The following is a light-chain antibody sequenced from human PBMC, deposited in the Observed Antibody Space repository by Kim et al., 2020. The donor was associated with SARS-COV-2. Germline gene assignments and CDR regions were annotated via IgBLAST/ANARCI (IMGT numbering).Light chain of an antibody. CDR2: RET. CDR1: NIGSKY. J-gene: IGLJ2*01. CDR3: QVWDSSTVV. V-gene: IGLV3-9*01. Sequence: SYELTQPLSVSAALGQTARITCGGNNIGSKYVHWYQQQPGQAPVLVIYRETKRPSGIPERFSGSNSGNTAILTISSAQAGDEAAYYCQVWDSSTVVFGGGTQLTVL.